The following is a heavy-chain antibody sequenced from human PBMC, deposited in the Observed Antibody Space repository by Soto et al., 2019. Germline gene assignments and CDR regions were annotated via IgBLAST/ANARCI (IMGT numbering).Heavy chain of an antibody. Sequence: GGSRRLSCAASGFTFSSYWMHWVRQAPGKGLEWVSRINSGGSSTSYADSVKGRFTISRDNAKNTLYLQMNSLRAEDTAVYYCARDPSITGRGADIWGQGTLVTVSS. CDR2: INSGGSST. D-gene: IGHD1-20*01. J-gene: IGHJ4*03. V-gene: IGHV3-74*01. CDR3: ARDPSITGRGADI. CDR1: GFTFSSYW.